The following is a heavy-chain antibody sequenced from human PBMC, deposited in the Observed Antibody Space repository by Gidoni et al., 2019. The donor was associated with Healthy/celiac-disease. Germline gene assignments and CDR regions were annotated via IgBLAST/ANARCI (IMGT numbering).Heavy chain of an antibody. V-gene: IGHV3-30-3*01. CDR3: ARRWGNRRQQQLGYFDY. CDR2: ISYDGSNK. D-gene: IGHD6-13*01. Sequence: QVQLVESGGGVVQPGRSLRLSCAASGFTFSSYAMHWVRQAPGKGLEWVAVISYDGSNKYYADSVKGRFTISRDNSKNTLYLQMNSLRAEDTAVYYCARRWGNRRQQQLGYFDYWGQGTLVTVSS. CDR1: GFTFSSYA. J-gene: IGHJ4*02.